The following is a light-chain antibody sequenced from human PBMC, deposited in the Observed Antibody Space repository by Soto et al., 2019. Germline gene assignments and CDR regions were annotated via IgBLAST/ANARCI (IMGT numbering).Light chain of an antibody. CDR3: QLYGSSPLYT. CDR2: GAS. Sequence: EIVLTQSPGTLSLSPGARATLSCRASQSVNSSYLSWYQQKPGQAPRLLIYGASSRATGIPDRFSGSGSGTDFTLTISRLEPEDFAVYYCQLYGSSPLYTFGQGTELEIK. V-gene: IGKV3-20*01. J-gene: IGKJ2*01. CDR1: QSVNSSY.